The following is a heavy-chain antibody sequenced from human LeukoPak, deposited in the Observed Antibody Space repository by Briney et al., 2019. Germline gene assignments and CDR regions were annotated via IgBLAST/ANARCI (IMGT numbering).Heavy chain of an antibody. V-gene: IGHV1-46*01. D-gene: IGHD4-23*01. Sequence: ASVKVSCKASGYTFTSYYMHWVRQAPGQGLEWMGIINPSGGSTSYAQKFQGRATMTRDMSTSTDYMELSSLRSEDTAVYYCARDNSVEDTAWWFDPWGQGTLVTVSS. CDR2: INPSGGST. CDR1: GYTFTSYY. J-gene: IGHJ5*02. CDR3: ARDNSVEDTAWWFDP.